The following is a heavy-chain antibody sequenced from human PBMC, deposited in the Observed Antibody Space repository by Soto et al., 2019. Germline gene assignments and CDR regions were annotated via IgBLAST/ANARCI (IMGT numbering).Heavy chain of an antibody. CDR3: ARSAITLFGVVSIPPHYYSEMDV. J-gene: IGHJ6*02. V-gene: IGHV1-69*01. CDR1: GGTFNRYA. D-gene: IGHD3-3*01. Sequence: QVQLVQSGAEVKKPGSSVKVSCKASGGTFNRYAISWVRQAPGQGLEWMGGIIPIFGIGNDAQRFQGRVMITADESTGTAYMELSSLRSEDTGVYYCARSAITLFGVVSIPPHYYSEMDVWGQGTTVTVSS. CDR2: IIPIFGIG.